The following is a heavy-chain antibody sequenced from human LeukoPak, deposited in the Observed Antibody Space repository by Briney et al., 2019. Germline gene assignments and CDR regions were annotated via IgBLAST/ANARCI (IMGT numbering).Heavy chain of an antibody. CDR2: ITGSVGST. J-gene: IGHJ4*02. Sequence: GVSLRLSCAASGFTFASSAMSWVRQAPGKGLEWVSSITGSVGSTYYADSVKGRFTISRDISKNTLYLQMNSLRAEDTAVYYCAKAPYSSSWGIDYWGQGTLVTVSS. CDR1: GFTFASSA. D-gene: IGHD6-13*01. CDR3: AKAPYSSSWGIDY. V-gene: IGHV3-23*01.